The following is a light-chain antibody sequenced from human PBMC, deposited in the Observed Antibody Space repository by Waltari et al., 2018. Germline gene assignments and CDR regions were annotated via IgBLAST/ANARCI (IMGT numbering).Light chain of an antibody. V-gene: IGKV3-11*01. CDR3: QHRSSWPPAWT. J-gene: IGKJ1*01. CDR1: QSVNNY. Sequence: IVLTQSPAILSVSPGERVTLSCRASQSVNNYFAWYRQKPGQAPRLLIYDFAIRANGTPARFSGRGSGTDFTLTISSVEPEDFAVDYCQHRSSWPPAWTFGQGTRVEV. CDR2: DFA.